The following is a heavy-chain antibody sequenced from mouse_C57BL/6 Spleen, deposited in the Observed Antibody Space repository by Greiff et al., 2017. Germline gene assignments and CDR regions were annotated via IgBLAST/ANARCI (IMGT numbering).Heavy chain of an antibody. D-gene: IGHD1-1*01. J-gene: IGHJ1*03. CDR2: IDPSDSYT. CDR1: GYTFTSYW. CDR3: ARGGRSYDWYFDV. V-gene: IGHV1-69*01. Sequence: QVQLQQPGAELVMPGASVKLSCKASGYTFTSYWMHWVKQRPGQGLEWIGEIDPSDSYTNYNQKFKGKSTLTVDKSSSTAYMQLSSLTSEDSAVYYGARGGRSYDWYFDVWGTGTTVTVSS.